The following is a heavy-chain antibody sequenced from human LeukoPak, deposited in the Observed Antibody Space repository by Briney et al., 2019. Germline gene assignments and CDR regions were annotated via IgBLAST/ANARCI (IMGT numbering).Heavy chain of an antibody. CDR3: AKEGAYPIITYDS. CDR2: IKREGNEK. J-gene: IGHJ5*01. D-gene: IGHD3-10*01. CDR1: GFTLSSYW. Sequence: GRSLRLSCAASGFTLSSYWMNCVRQAPGRGLEWVANIKREGNEKNYVDSVKGRFSISRDNAKNSLYLQMDSLRAEDKAVYYCAKEGAYPIITYDSWGQGALVTVSS. V-gene: IGHV3-7*01.